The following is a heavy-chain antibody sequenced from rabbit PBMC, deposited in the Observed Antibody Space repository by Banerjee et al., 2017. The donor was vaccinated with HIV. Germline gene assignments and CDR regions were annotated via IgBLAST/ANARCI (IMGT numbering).Heavy chain of an antibody. CDR1: GIDFSRYG. CDR3: ARDLAAVTGWNFGL. V-gene: IGHV1S45*01. Sequence: QEQLVESGGGLVTLGGSLKLSCKASGIDFSRYGISWVRQAPGKGLEWIACINTSSGNTVYASWAKGRFTISRTSSTTVTLQMTSLTAADTATYFCARDLAAVTGWNFGLWGPGTLVTVS. J-gene: IGHJ4*01. D-gene: IGHD7-1*01. CDR2: INTSSGNT.